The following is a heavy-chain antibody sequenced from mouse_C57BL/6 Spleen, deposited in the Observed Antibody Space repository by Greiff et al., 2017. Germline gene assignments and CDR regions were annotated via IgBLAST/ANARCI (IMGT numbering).Heavy chain of an antibody. CDR1: GYTFTSYW. V-gene: IGHV1-52*01. Sequence: VQLQQPGAELVRPGSSVKLSCKASGYTFTSYWMHWVKQRPIQGLEWIGNIDPSDSETHYNQNFKDKATLTVDKSSSTVYMQLSSLTSEDSAVYYCALGGNYFDYWGQGTTLTVSS. D-gene: IGHD4-1*01. J-gene: IGHJ2*01. CDR2: IDPSDSET. CDR3: ALGGNYFDY.